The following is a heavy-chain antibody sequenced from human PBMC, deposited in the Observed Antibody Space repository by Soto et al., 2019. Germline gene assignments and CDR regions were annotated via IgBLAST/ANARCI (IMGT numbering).Heavy chain of an antibody. CDR1: GGSFSGYY. V-gene: IGHV4-34*01. Sequence: SETLSLTCAVYGGSFSGYYWSWIRQPPGKGLEWIGEINHSGSTNYNPSLKSRVTISVDTSKNQFSLKLSSVTAADTAVYYCARARGSGSYYWDYYYYYGMDVWGQGTTVTV. CDR2: INHSGST. J-gene: IGHJ6*02. D-gene: IGHD3-10*01. CDR3: ARARGSGSYYWDYYYYYGMDV.